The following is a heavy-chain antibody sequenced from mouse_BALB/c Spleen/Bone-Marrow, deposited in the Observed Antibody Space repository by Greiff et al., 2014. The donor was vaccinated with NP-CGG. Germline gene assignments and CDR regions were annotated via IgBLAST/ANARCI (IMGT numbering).Heavy chain of an antibody. V-gene: IGHV4-1*02. CDR3: ARLGYYGEFAY. CDR1: GFDFSGFW. D-gene: IGHD2-3*01. J-gene: IGHJ3*01. CDR2: INPDSSTI. Sequence: VQLQQSGGGLVQPGGSLKLSCAASGFDFSGFWMGWVRQAPGKGLEWIGEINPDSSTINYAPSLKDRFVISRDNAKNTLYLQVSKVRSEDTALYYCARLGYYGEFAYWGQGTLVTVSA.